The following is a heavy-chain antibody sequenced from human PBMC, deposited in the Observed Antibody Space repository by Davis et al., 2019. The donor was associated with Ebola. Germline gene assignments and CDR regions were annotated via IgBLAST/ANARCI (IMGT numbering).Heavy chain of an antibody. Sequence: ASVKVSCKASGYTFTGSYMHWVRQAPGQGLEWMGWINPNSGGTNYAQKFQGRVTMTRDTSINTAYMELTRLRSDDTAVYYCAARGGYYTQEFDYWGQGTLVSVSS. D-gene: IGHD3-3*01. CDR3: AARGGYYTQEFDY. J-gene: IGHJ4*02. CDR1: GYTFTGSY. CDR2: INPNSGGT. V-gene: IGHV1-2*02.